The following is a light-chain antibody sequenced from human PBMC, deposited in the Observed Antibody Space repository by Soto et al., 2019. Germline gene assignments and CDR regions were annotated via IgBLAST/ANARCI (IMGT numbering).Light chain of an antibody. CDR3: QQFGRYPLT. CDR1: QSVSSY. J-gene: IGKJ4*01. CDR2: EAS. V-gene: IGKV3-11*01. Sequence: EIVLTQSPATLSLSPGERATLSCRASQSVSSYLAWYQQKPGQAPRLLMYEASNRATGIPARFSGGGSGTDFTLTISSLEPEDFAVYYCQQFGRYPLTFGGGTKVDI.